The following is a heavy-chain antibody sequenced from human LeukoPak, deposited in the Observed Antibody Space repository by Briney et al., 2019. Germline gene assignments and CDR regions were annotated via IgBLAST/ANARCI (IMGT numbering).Heavy chain of an antibody. J-gene: IGHJ5*02. CDR1: GDSISSTNYY. V-gene: IGHV4-39*07. CDR3: ATMTTVTWNWFDP. CDR2: INHSGST. D-gene: IGHD4-17*01. Sequence: SETLSLTCTVSGDSISSTNYYWGWIRQPPGKGLEWIGEINHSGSTNYNPSLKSRVTISVDTSKNQFSLKLSSVTAADTAVYYCATMTTVTWNWFDPWGQGTLVTVSS.